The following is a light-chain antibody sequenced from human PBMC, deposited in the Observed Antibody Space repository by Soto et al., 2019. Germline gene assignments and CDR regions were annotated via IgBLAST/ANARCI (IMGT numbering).Light chain of an antibody. Sequence: QSVLTQPPSVSGTPGQRVTISCSGSSSNIGSNTVNWYQQLPGTAPKLLIYSNNQRPSGVPDRFSGSKSGTSASLAISGLQSEDEADDYCAAWDDSLNGSYVFGTGTKLTVL. CDR2: SNN. CDR3: AAWDDSLNGSYV. CDR1: SSNIGSNT. J-gene: IGLJ1*01. V-gene: IGLV1-44*01.